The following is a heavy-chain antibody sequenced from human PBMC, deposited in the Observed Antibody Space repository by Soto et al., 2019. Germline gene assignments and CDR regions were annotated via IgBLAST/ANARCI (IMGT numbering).Heavy chain of an antibody. Sequence: ASVKVSCKASGYTFTGYYMHWVRQAPGQGLEWMGWINPNSGGTNYAQKFQGWVTMTRDTSISTAYMELSRLRSDDTAVYYCARGSKRFRIIMVRGEPETGDHYYYYYGMDVWGQGTTVTVSS. J-gene: IGHJ6*02. V-gene: IGHV1-2*04. CDR3: ARGSKRFRIIMVRGEPETGDHYYYYYGMDV. CDR2: INPNSGGT. CDR1: GYTFTGYY. D-gene: IGHD3-10*01.